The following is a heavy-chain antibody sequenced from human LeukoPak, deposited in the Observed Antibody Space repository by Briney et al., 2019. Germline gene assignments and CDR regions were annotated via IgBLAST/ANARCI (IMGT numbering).Heavy chain of an antibody. D-gene: IGHD3-10*01. CDR3: ARRARGSYLYYFDY. Sequence: TSETLSLTCTVSGGSISSSIYYWGWIRQPPGKGLEWIGSIFYSGSTYYNPSLKSRVTISVDTSKNQFSLKLSSVTAADTAVYCCARRARGSYLYYFDYWGQGTLVTVSS. J-gene: IGHJ4*02. V-gene: IGHV4-39*01. CDR2: IFYSGST. CDR1: GGSISSSIYY.